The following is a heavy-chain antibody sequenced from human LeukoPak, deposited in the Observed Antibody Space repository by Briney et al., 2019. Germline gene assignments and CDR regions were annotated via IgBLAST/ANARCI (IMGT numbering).Heavy chain of an antibody. Sequence: GGSLRLSCAASGFTFSSYAMSWVRQAPGKGLEWVSAISGSGGSTYYADSVKGRFTISRDNSKNTLYLQMNSLRAEDTAVYYCASPPGVVITGNPNWFDPWGQGTLVTVSS. CDR3: ASPPGVVITGNPNWFDP. V-gene: IGHV3-23*01. CDR1: GFTFSSYA. CDR2: ISGSGGST. J-gene: IGHJ5*02. D-gene: IGHD3-22*01.